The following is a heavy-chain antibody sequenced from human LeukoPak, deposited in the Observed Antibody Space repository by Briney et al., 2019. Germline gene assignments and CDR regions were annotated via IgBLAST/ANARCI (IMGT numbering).Heavy chain of an antibody. V-gene: IGHV4-34*01. CDR1: GGSFSGYY. Sequence: KPSETLSLTCAVYGGSFSGYYWSWIRQPPGKGLEWIGEINHSGSTNYNPSLKSRVTISLDTSKNQFSLKLSSVTAADTAVYYCARARHGYIYGYRPNELGHFFDYWGQGTLVTVSS. D-gene: IGHD5-18*01. CDR2: INHSGST. J-gene: IGHJ4*02. CDR3: ARARHGYIYGYRPNELGHFFDY.